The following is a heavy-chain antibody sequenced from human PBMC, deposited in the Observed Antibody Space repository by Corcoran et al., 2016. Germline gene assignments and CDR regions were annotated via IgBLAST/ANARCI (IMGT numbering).Heavy chain of an antibody. V-gene: IGHV6-1*01. CDR2: TYYRSKWYN. CDR3: ARCSSWPQGYFDL. Sequence: QVQLQQSGPGLVKPSQTLSLTCAISGDSVSSNSAVWNWVRQSPSRGLEWLGRTYYRSKWYNDYAVSVESRVTINPDTSNNQFSIQLNSVTPEETAVYYCARCSSWPQGYFDLWGRGTLVTVSS. D-gene: IGHD6-13*01. J-gene: IGHJ2*01. CDR1: GDSVSSNSAV.